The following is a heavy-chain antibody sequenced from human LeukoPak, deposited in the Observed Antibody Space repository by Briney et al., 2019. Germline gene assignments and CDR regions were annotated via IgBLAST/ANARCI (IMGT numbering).Heavy chain of an antibody. J-gene: IGHJ5*02. CDR3: ARVPLGITMIVDRPIWFDR. Sequence: GGSLRLSCAASGFTFSSYSMNWVRQAPGKGLEWVSSISSSSSYIYYADSVKGRFTISRDNAKNSLYLQMNSLRAEDTAMYYCARVPLGITMIVDRPIWFDRWEQGTLDTVSS. V-gene: IGHV3-21*04. CDR2: ISSSSSYI. D-gene: IGHD3-22*01. CDR1: GFTFSSYS.